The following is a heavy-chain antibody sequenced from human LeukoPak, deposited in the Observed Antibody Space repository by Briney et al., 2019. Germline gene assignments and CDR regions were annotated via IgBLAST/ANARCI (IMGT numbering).Heavy chain of an antibody. V-gene: IGHV3-7*05. Sequence: PGGSLRLSCAASGFTFSSYEMNWVRQAPGKGLEWVANIKQDGSEKYYVGSVKGRFTISRDNAKNSLYLQMNSLRAEDTAVYYCARDGTSTDDYWGRGTLVTVSS. CDR2: IKQDGSEK. CDR3: ARDGTSTDDY. CDR1: GFTFSSYE. D-gene: IGHD2-2*01. J-gene: IGHJ4*02.